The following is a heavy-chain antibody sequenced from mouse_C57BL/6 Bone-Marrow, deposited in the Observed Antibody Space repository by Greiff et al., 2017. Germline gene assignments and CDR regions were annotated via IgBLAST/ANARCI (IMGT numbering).Heavy chain of an antibody. Sequence: EVQVVESGGGLVQPGGSLSLSCAASGFTFTDYYMSWVRQPPGKALEWLGFIRNKANGYTTEYSSSVKGRFTISRDNSQSILYLQMNALRAEDSATYYCASYMGYYYAMDYWGQGTSVTVSS. CDR1: GFTFTDYY. J-gene: IGHJ4*01. CDR2: IRNKANGYTT. V-gene: IGHV7-3*01. CDR3: ASYMGYYYAMDY.